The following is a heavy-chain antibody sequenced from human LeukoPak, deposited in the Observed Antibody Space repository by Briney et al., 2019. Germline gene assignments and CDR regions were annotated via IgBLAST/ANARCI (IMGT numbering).Heavy chain of an antibody. CDR1: GGTFSSYA. J-gene: IGHJ4*02. V-gene: IGHV1-69*04. CDR2: IIPILGIA. D-gene: IGHD6-19*01. Sequence: SVKVSCKASGGTFSSYAISWVRQAPGQGLEWMGRIIPILGIANYAQKFQGRVTITADKSTSAAYMELSSLRSEDTAVYYCARDGPYSSGWYDRYYFDYWGQGTLVTVSS. CDR3: ARDGPYSSGWYDRYYFDY.